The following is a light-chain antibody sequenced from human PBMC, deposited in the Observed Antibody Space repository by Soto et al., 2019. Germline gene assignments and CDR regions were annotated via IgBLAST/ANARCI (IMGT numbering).Light chain of an antibody. Sequence: EIVLTQSPGTLSLSPGDRATLSCRASQSACSSTYFAWYQQKPGQAPRLLIYVASSRATGIPDRFSGSGAGTDFNRTISSLEPEDFAVYYCHQYGSSPSYTFGQGTKLEIK. CDR3: HQYGSSPSYT. CDR2: VAS. CDR1: QSACSSTY. J-gene: IGKJ2*01. V-gene: IGKV3-20*01.